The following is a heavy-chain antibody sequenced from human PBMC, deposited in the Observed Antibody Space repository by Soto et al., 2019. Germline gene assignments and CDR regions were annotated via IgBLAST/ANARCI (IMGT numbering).Heavy chain of an antibody. J-gene: IGHJ6*02. Sequence: QVQLVQSGAEVKKPGSSVKVSCKASGGTFGSYAISWVRQAPGHGLEWMGGIIPIPGTANYAQKFQGRVTIAADESTSTVYMELSSLRSEDTAVYYCARSQGSSTSLEIYYYYYYGMDVWGQGTTVTVSS. CDR1: GGTFGSYA. CDR3: ARSQGSSTSLEIYYYYYYGMDV. D-gene: IGHD2-2*01. CDR2: IIPIPGTA. V-gene: IGHV1-69*01.